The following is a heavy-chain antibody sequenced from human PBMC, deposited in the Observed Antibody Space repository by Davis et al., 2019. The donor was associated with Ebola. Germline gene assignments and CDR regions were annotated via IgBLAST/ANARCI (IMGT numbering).Heavy chain of an antibody. CDR2: INHSGST. V-gene: IGHV4-34*01. CDR3: ARGPQGTISSAYYYGMDV. CDR1: GGSFSGYY. J-gene: IGHJ6*02. D-gene: IGHD3-10*01. Sequence: PGGSLRLSCAVYGGSFSGYYWSWIRQPPGKGLEWIGEINHSGSTNYNPSLKSRVTISVDTSKNQFSLKLSSVTAADTAVYYCARGPQGTISSAYYYGMDVWGQGTTVTVSS.